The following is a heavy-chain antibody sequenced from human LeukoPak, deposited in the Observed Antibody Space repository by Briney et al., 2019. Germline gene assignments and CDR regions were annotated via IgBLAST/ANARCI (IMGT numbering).Heavy chain of an antibody. CDR1: GFTVSSNY. D-gene: IGHD6-13*01. V-gene: IGHV3-66*01. CDR2: IYSGGST. J-gene: IGHJ4*02. CDR3: ASIHGAAGLAFDY. Sequence: GGSLRLSCAASGFTVSSNYMSWVRQAPGKGLEWVSVIYSGGSTYYADSVKGRFTISRDNSKNTLYLQMNSLRAEDTAVYYCASIHGAAGLAFDYWGQGTLVTVSS.